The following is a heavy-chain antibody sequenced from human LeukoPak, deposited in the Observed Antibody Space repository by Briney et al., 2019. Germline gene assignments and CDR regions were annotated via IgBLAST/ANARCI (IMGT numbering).Heavy chain of an antibody. CDR3: ARGGKGIDWFDP. CDR1: GGSISSGDYY. V-gene: IGHV4-30-4*08. CDR2: ISHDGIA. Sequence: SETLSLTCTVSGGSISSGDYYWSWIRQPPGKGLEWVGYISHDGIADYSPSLKSRVTISMDRSKNQFSLKLSSVTAADTAVYYCARGGKGIDWFDPWGQGTLVTVSS. J-gene: IGHJ5*02.